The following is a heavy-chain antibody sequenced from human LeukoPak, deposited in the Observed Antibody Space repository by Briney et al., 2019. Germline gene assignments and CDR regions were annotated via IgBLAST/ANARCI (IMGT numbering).Heavy chain of an antibody. V-gene: IGHV4-39*07. D-gene: IGHD6-13*01. J-gene: IGHJ4*02. CDR2: IYYSGST. Sequence: SETLSLTCTVSGGSISSSSYYWGWIRQPPGKGLEWIGSIYYSGSTYYNPSLKSRVTISVDTSKNQFSLKLSSVTAADTAVYYRARDLRAAAGGFDYWGQGTLVTVSS. CDR1: GGSISSSSYY. CDR3: ARDLRAAAGGFDY.